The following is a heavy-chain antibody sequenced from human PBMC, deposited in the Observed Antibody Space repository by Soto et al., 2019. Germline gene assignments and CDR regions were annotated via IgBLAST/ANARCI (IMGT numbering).Heavy chain of an antibody. Sequence: QVQLVESGGGVVQPGRSLRLSCAASGFTFSSYGMHWVRQAPGKGLEWVAVIWYDGSNKYYADSVKGRFTISRDNSKNTMYLQMHSLRAEDTAVYYCARDGRFIAARLGPRWFDPWGQGTLVTVSS. CDR2: IWYDGSNK. J-gene: IGHJ5*02. V-gene: IGHV3-33*01. D-gene: IGHD6-6*01. CDR1: GFTFSSYG. CDR3: ARDGRFIAARLGPRWFDP.